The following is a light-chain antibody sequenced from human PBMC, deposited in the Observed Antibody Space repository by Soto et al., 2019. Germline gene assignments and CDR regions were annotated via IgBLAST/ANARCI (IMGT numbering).Light chain of an antibody. J-gene: IGKJ5*01. CDR3: QQYNNWPPIT. V-gene: IGKV3-15*01. CDR2: YAS. CDR1: QTVRNN. Sequence: EIMMTQSPATLSVSPGERATLSCRASQTVRNNLAWYQQKPGQAPRLLIYYASTRATGIPARFSGSGSGTEFPLNILSPQYEDFALYYCQQYNNWPPITFGQGPRLESK.